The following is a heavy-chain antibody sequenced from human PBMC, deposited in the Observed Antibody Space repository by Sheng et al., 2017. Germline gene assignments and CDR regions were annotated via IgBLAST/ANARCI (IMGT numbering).Heavy chain of an antibody. CDR1: GGSISSSNYY. J-gene: IGHJ5*02. D-gene: IGHD3-10*01. CDR2: IYYSGST. CDR3: ARANGSGSLNWFDP. Sequence: QLQLKESGPGLVKPSETLSLTCTVSGGSISSSNYYWGWIRQPPGKGLEWIGSIYYSGSTYYNPSLKSRVTISVDTSKNQFSLKLSSVTAADTAVYHCARANGSGSLNWFDPWGQGTLVTGLL. V-gene: IGHV4-39*07.